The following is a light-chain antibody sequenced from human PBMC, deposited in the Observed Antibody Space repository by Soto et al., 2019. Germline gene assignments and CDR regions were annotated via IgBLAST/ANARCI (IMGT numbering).Light chain of an antibody. J-gene: IGKJ2*01. CDR3: QQYNNWPPA. CDR2: GAS. Sequence: EIVMTQSPATLSVSPGVRATLSSRASQSVSSNLAWYQQKPGQAPRLLIYGASTRATGIPARFSGSGSGTEFTLTISGLQSEDFAVYYCQQYNNWPPAFGQGTKLEIK. V-gene: IGKV3-15*01. CDR1: QSVSSN.